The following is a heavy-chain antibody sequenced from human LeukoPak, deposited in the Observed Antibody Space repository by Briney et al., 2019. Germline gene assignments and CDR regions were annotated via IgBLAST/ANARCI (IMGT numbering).Heavy chain of an antibody. Sequence: SETLSLTYTVSGDSISRSSYFWAWTRQPPGKGLEWIGSVYSSGSTYYNPSLRSQITISVDTSKNQFSLKLSSVTAADTAVYYCAREGGVTQWLVYYFDYWGQGTLVTVSS. V-gene: IGHV4-39*07. CDR1: GDSISRSSYF. D-gene: IGHD6-19*01. J-gene: IGHJ4*02. CDR2: VYSSGST. CDR3: AREGGVTQWLVYYFDY.